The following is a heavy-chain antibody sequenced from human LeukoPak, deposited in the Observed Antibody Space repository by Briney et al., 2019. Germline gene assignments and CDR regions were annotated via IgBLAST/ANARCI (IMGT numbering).Heavy chain of an antibody. CDR3: AKAWFGERSGGGFDY. CDR2: VSGDGGST. V-gene: IGHV3-43*02. J-gene: IGHJ4*02. Sequence: GGSLRLSCAASGFTFDDYDIHWVRQAPGKGLEWVSLVSGDGGSTYYADSVKGRFTISRDNSKNSLYLQMNSLRTEDTALYYCAKAWFGERSGGGFDYWGQGTLVTVSS. CDR1: GFTFDDYD. D-gene: IGHD3-10*01.